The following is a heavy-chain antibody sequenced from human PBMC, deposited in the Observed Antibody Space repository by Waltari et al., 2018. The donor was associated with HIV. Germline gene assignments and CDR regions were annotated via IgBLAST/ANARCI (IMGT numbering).Heavy chain of an antibody. V-gene: IGHV7-4-1*02. CDR3: ARAVSPNWFDP. Sequence: QVQLVQSGSELKKPGASVKVSCKASGYSFTTYSINWVRQAPGQGLEWMGWIHTNTGNPTYAQGLPGRFVFSLDTSVSTAYLQISSLKAEDTAVYYCARAVSPNWFDPWGQGTLVAVSS. CDR2: IHTNTGNP. CDR1: GYSFTTYS. J-gene: IGHJ5*02.